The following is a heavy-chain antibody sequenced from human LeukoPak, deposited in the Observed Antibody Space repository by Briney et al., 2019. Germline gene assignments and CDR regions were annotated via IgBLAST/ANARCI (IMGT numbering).Heavy chain of an antibody. J-gene: IGHJ6*03. CDR2: ISYDGSNK. CDR1: GFTFSSYG. V-gene: IGHV3-30*18. D-gene: IGHD2-15*01. Sequence: GGSLRLSCAASGFTFSSYGMHWVRQAPGKGLEWVAVISYDGSNKYYADSVKGRFTISRDNSKNTLYLQMNSLRAEDTAVYYCAKEHLPIADYYYMDVWGKGTTVTVSS. CDR3: AKEHLPIADYYYMDV.